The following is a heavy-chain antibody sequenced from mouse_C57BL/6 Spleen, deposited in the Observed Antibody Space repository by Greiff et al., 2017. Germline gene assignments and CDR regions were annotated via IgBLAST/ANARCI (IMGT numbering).Heavy chain of an antibody. CDR2: IYPGAGGT. V-gene: IGHV1-80*01. CDR3: ARDYGNYLFAY. D-gene: IGHD2-1*01. J-gene: IGHJ3*01. Sequence: QVQLQQSGAELVKPGASVKISCKASGYAFRSYWMTWVKQRPGKGLERIGQIYPGAGGTNNNGKFKGKAPLTADKSSSTAYMQLSSLTSEDSAVYFCARDYGNYLFAYWGQGTLVTVSA. CDR1: GYAFRSYW.